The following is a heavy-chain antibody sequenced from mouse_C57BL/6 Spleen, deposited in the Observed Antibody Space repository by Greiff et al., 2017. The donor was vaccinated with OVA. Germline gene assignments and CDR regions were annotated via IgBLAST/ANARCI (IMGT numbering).Heavy chain of an antibody. D-gene: IGHD1-1*01. V-gene: IGHV1-19*01. CDR2: INPYNGGP. CDR1: GYTFTDYY. Sequence: EVQLQQSGPVLVKPGASVKMSCKASGYTFTDYYMNWVKQSHGKSLEWIGVINPYNGGPSYNQKFKGKATLTVDKSSSTAYMELNSLTSEDSAVYYCARYYYGSSPFAYWGQGTLVTVSA. CDR3: ARYYYGSSPFAY. J-gene: IGHJ3*01.